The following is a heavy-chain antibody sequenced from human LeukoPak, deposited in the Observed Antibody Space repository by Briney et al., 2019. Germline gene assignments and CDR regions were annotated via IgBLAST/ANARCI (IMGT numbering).Heavy chain of an antibody. V-gene: IGHV4-34*01. CDR3: ARGDPSRHCSGGSCYSVELWFDY. J-gene: IGHJ4*02. CDR2: INHSGST. D-gene: IGHD2-15*01. CDR1: GGSFSGYY. Sequence: SETLSLTCAVYGGSFSGYYWSWICQSPGKGLEWIGEINHSGSTNYNPSLKSRVTISVDTSKNQFSLKLRSVTAADTAVYYCARGDPSRHCSGGSCYSVELWFDYWGQGTLATVSS.